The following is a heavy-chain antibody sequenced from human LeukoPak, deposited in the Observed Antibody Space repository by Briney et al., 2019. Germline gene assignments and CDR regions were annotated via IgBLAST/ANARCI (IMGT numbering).Heavy chain of an antibody. J-gene: IGHJ4*02. D-gene: IGHD3-10*01. Sequence: SETLSLTCTVSGGSISSSSYYWGWIRQPPGKGLEWIGSFYYSGSTYYNPSLKSRVTISVDTSKNQFSLKLTSMTAADTAVYYCASYQYGSGSYYFWGQGTLVTVSS. CDR2: FYYSGST. V-gene: IGHV4-39*07. CDR3: ASYQYGSGSYYF. CDR1: GGSISSSSYY.